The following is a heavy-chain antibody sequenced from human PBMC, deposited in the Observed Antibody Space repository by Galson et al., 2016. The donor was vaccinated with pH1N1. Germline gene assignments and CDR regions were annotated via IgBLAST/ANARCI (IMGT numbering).Heavy chain of an antibody. D-gene: IGHD3/OR15-3a*01. Sequence: LRLSCAASGFTFSNYAIHWVRQAPGKGLEWVAVISFDGRDEYYADSLNGRFTIYRDNSKNTMYLQMNSLRAEDTAVYCCAGDRFLDNWYFDLWGRGTLVTVSS. J-gene: IGHJ2*01. CDR1: GFTFSNYA. V-gene: IGHV3-30*04. CDR3: AGDRFLDNWYFDL. CDR2: ISFDGRDE.